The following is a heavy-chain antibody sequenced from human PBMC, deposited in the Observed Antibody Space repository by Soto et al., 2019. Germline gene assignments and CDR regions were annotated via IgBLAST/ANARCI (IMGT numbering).Heavy chain of an antibody. J-gene: IGHJ6*02. CDR1: GYTFTSYY. V-gene: IGHV1-46*01. D-gene: IGHD6-13*01. Sequence: ASVKVSCKASGYTFTSYYMHWVRQAPGQGLEWMGIINPSGGSTSYAQKFQGRVTMTRDTSTSTVYMELSSLRSEDTAVYYCARDKEGIAAAGTGYYGMDVWGQGTTVTGLL. CDR2: INPSGGST. CDR3: ARDKEGIAAAGTGYYGMDV.